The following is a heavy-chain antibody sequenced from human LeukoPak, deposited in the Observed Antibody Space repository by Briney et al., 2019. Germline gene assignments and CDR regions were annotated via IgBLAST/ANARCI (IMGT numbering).Heavy chain of an antibody. CDR3: ARYGSGSPKPPDY. CDR2: ISGSGGST. D-gene: IGHD3-10*01. CDR1: GFTFSSYA. V-gene: IGHV3-23*01. Sequence: GGSLRLSCAASGFTFSSYAMSWVRQAPGKGLEWVSAISGSGGSTYYADSVKGRFTISRDNSKNTLYLQMNSLRAEDTAVYYCARYGSGSPKPPDYWGQGTLVTVSS. J-gene: IGHJ4*02.